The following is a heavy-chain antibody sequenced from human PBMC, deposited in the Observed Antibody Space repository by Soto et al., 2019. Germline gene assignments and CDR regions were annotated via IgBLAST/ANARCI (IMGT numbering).Heavy chain of an antibody. V-gene: IGHV4-39*01. CDR3: ASVGVPRQYYFDY. D-gene: IGHD2-15*01. Sequence: QLQLLESGPGLVKPSETLSLTCTVSGASINNNNNFWAWMRQPPGKWLEWIGRIYYAGGTYYNPSHTSRLTISVDTSKEQFSLRLNSVTVADTAVYYCASVGVPRQYYFDYWGQGALVTVSS. CDR1: GASINNNNNF. J-gene: IGHJ4*02. CDR2: IYYAGGT.